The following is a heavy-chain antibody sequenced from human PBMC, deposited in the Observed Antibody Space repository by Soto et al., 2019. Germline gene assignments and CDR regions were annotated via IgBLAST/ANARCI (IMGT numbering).Heavy chain of an antibody. J-gene: IGHJ3*02. D-gene: IGHD6-13*01. CDR1: GGSFSGYY. CDR2: INHSGST. V-gene: IGHV4-34*01. Sequence: SETLSLTCAVYGGSFSGYYWSWIRQPPGKGLEWIGEINHSGSTNYNPPLKSRINISVDTSKNQFSLKLSSVTALDTSVYYCAGLSSSRAFDIWGQGTMVTVSS. CDR3: AGLSSSRAFDI.